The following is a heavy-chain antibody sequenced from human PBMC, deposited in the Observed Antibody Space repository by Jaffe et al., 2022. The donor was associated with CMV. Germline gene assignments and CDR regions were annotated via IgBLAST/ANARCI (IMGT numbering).Heavy chain of an antibody. D-gene: IGHD6-13*01. Sequence: EVQLLESGGGLVQPGGSLRLSCAASGFTFSSYAMSWVRQAPGKGLEWVSAISGSGGSTYYADSVKGRFTISRDNSKNTLYLQMNSLRAEDTAVYYCAKPTASAGYSSSWSPGYWGQGTLVTVSS. CDR3: AKPTASAGYSSSWSPGY. CDR1: GFTFSSYA. V-gene: IGHV3-23*01. CDR2: ISGSGGST. J-gene: IGHJ4*02.